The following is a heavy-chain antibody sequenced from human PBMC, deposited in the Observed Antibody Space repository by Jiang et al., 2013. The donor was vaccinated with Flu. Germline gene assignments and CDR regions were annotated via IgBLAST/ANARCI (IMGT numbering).Heavy chain of an antibody. J-gene: IGHJ4*02. CDR1: GYSFTSYW. V-gene: IGHV5-10-1*01. D-gene: IGHD2-15*01. Sequence: GYSFTSYWISWVRQMPGKGLEWMGRIDPSDSYTNYSPSFQGHVTISADKSISTAYLQWSSLKASDTAMYYCARLNYCSGGSCYFFDYWGQGTLVTVSS. CDR3: ARLNYCSGGSCYFFDY. CDR2: IDPSDSYT.